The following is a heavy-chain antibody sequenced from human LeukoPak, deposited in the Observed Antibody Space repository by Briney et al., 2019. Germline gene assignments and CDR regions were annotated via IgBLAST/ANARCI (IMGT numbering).Heavy chain of an antibody. J-gene: IGHJ3*02. CDR3: ARDELGGYSSRFNAFDI. D-gene: IGHD6-13*01. CDR1: GGTFSSYA. Sequence: ASVKVSCKASGGTFSSYAISWVRQAPGQGLEWMGRIIPILGIANYAQKFQGRVTITADKSTSTAYMELSSLRSEDTAVYYCARDELGGYSSRFNAFDIWGQGTMVTVSS. CDR2: IIPILGIA. V-gene: IGHV1-69*04.